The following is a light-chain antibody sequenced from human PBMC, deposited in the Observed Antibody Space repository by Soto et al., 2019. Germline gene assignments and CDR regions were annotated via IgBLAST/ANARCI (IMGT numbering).Light chain of an antibody. CDR2: SVS. CDR3: HQYGSSPLT. CDR1: ETVDTSS. Sequence: EIVLTQSPGTLSLSPGETATLSCRASETVDTSSLGWYQQKPGRAPSLLIYSVSRRATGIPDRFSASASATDFTLTITRLEPEDFAVYYCHQYGSSPLTFGGGTKVEI. V-gene: IGKV3-20*01. J-gene: IGKJ4*01.